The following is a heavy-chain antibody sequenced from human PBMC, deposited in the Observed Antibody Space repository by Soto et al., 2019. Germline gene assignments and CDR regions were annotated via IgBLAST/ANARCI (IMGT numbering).Heavy chain of an antibody. CDR1: GFTVSSNY. D-gene: IGHD2-2*02. J-gene: IGHJ6*02. CDR2: IYSGGST. Sequence: PGGSLRLSCAASGFTVSSNYMSWVRQAPGKGLEWVSVIYSGGSTYYADSVKGRFTISRDNSKNTLYLQMNSLRAEDTAVYYCARVVILGYCSSTSCYSNGMDVWGQGTTVTVSS. CDR3: ARVVILGYCSSTSCYSNGMDV. V-gene: IGHV3-53*01.